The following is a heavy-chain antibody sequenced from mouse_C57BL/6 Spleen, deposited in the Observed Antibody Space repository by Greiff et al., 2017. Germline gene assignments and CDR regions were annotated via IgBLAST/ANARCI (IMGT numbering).Heavy chain of an antibody. V-gene: IGHV3-6*01. CDR1: GYSITSGYY. Sequence: EVQLVESGPGLVKPSQSLSLTCSVTGYSITSGYYWNWIRQFPGNKLEWMGYISYDGSNNSNPSLKNPISITRDTSKNQFFLKLNSVTTEDTATYYCAGETVYYYGSSPWYFDVWGTGTTVTVSS. D-gene: IGHD1-1*01. CDR3: AGETVYYYGSSPWYFDV. CDR2: ISYDGSN. J-gene: IGHJ1*03.